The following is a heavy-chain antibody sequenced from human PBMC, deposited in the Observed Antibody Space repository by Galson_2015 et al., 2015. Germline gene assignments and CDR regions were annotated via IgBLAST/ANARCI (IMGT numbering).Heavy chain of an antibody. D-gene: IGHD2-8*01. CDR2: IIPIFGTA. J-gene: IGHJ4*02. CDR3: ARGPGYCTNGVCYQYYFDY. CDR1: GGTFSSYA. V-gene: IGHV1-69*13. Sequence: SVKVSCKASGGTFSSYAISWVRQAPGQGLEWMGGIIPIFGTANYAQKFQGRVTITADESTSTAYMELSSLRSEDTAVYYCARGPGYCTNGVCYQYYFDYWGQGTLVTVSS.